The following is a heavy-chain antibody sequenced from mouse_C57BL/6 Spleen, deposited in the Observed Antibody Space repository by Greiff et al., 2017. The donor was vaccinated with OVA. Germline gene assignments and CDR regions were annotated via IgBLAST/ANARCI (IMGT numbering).Heavy chain of an antibody. D-gene: IGHD1-1*01. CDR3: ARHATVVGDAMDY. J-gene: IGHJ4*01. Sequence: EVKLMESGGGLVKPGGSLKLSCAASGFTFSSYTMSWVRQTPEKRLEWVATISGGGGNTYYPDSVKGRFTISRDNAKNTLYLQMSSLRSEDTALYYCARHATVVGDAMDYWGQGTSVTVSS. CDR2: ISGGGGNT. V-gene: IGHV5-9*01. CDR1: GFTFSSYT.